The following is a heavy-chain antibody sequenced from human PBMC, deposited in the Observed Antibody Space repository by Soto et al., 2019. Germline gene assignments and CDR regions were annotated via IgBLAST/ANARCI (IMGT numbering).Heavy chain of an antibody. Sequence: HPGGSLRLSCAASGFTFSSSWMHWVRQAPGKGLVWVSRINSGASTTNYADSVKGRFTISRDSAKNTLYLQMDSLTAEDTAVYYCARGPSGWFGYDYWGQGTLVTVSS. J-gene: IGHJ4*02. D-gene: IGHD6-19*01. CDR2: INSGASTT. CDR3: ARGPSGWFGYDY. CDR1: GFTFSSSW. V-gene: IGHV3-74*01.